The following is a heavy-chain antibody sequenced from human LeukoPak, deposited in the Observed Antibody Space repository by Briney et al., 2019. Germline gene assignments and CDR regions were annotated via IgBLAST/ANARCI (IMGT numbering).Heavy chain of an antibody. D-gene: IGHD3-3*01. CDR2: INHSGST. CDR1: GGSFSGYY. J-gene: IGHJ4*02. Sequence: PSETLSLTCAVYGGSFSGYYWSWIRQPPGKGLEWIGEINHSGSTNYNPSLKSRVTISVDTSKNQFSLKLSSVTAADTAVYYCARGGRFWSGYSDFDCWGQGTLVTVSS. CDR3: ARGGRFWSGYSDFDC. V-gene: IGHV4-34*01.